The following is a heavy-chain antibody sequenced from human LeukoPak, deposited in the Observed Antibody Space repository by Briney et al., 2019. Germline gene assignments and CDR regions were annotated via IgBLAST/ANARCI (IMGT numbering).Heavy chain of an antibody. CDR3: VRVPVSLREGYYFYYGMDV. CDR2: ISSSSSYI. V-gene: IGHV3-21*01. CDR1: GFTFKNHN. Sequence: PGGPLRLLCAASGFTFKNHNMNWVRQAPGKGLEWVSSISSSSSYIHYADSVKGRFTISRDKANNSLFLQMNSLTPDDTALYYCVRVPVSLREGYYFYYGMDVWGQGAPVTVSS. J-gene: IGHJ6*02. D-gene: IGHD3-16*01.